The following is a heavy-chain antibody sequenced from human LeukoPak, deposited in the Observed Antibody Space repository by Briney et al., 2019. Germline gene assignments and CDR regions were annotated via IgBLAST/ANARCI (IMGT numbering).Heavy chain of an antibody. J-gene: IGHJ4*02. CDR2: ISYDGSNK. V-gene: IGHV3-30*03. CDR1: RFTFSNYG. Sequence: PGRSLRLSCAASRFTFSNYGMHWVRQAPGKGLEWVAIISYDGSNKYYADSVKGRFTISRDNSKNTLYLQMNSLRAEDTAVYYCSRDSPERQYSSSWNSVWGQGTLVTVSS. CDR3: SRDSPERQYSSSWNSV. D-gene: IGHD6-13*01.